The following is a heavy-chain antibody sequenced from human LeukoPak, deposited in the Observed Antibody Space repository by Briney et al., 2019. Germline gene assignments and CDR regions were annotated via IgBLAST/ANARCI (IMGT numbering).Heavy chain of an antibody. D-gene: IGHD5-24*01. CDR3: ARVNRDGYNSYYYYYMDV. J-gene: IGHJ6*03. Sequence: SETLSLTCTVSGGSISSYYWSWIRQPPGKGLEWIGYIYYSGSTNYNPSLKSRVTISVDTSKNQFSLKLSSVTAADTVVYYCARVNRDGYNSYYYYYMDVWGKGTTVTVSS. V-gene: IGHV4-59*01. CDR1: GGSISSYY. CDR2: IYYSGST.